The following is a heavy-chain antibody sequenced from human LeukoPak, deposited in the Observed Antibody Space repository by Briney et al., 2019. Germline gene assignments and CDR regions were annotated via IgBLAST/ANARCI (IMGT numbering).Heavy chain of an antibody. Sequence: SETLSLTCAVYCGSLSNYYWSWLRQPPGKGLEWIGEINHSGSTKFNPSLKSRVTILVDMSKSQFSLELRSVTAADTAVYYCARGPASGSDFAWFDPWGQGTLVTVSS. D-gene: IGHD3-10*01. V-gene: IGHV4-34*01. CDR2: INHSGST. J-gene: IGHJ5*02. CDR1: CGSLSNYY. CDR3: ARGPASGSDFAWFDP.